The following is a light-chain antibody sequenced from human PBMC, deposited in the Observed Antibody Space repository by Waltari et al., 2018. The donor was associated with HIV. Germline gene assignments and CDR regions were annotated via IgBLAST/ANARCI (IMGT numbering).Light chain of an antibody. Sequence: EIVLTQSPATLSLSPGERATLSCRASQSVSSYLAWYQQKPGQAPRLLIYYASNRATGIPARFSGSGSASDFTLTISSREPEDFAVYYCQQRSNWPRTFGQGTKVEIK. CDR2: YAS. J-gene: IGKJ1*01. CDR1: QSVSSY. V-gene: IGKV3-11*01. CDR3: QQRSNWPRT.